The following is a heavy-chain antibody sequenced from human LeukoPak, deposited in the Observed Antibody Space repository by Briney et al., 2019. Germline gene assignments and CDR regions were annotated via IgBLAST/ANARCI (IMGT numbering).Heavy chain of an antibody. D-gene: IGHD3-22*01. V-gene: IGHV1-2*02. CDR1: GYTFTGYY. CDR3: ARVRYYDSSDYDY. Sequence: ASVKVSCKASGYTFTGYYMHWERQAPGQGLEWMGWINPNSGGTNYAQKFQGRVTMTRDTSISTAYMELSRLRSDDTAVYYCARVRYYDSSDYDYWGQGTLVTVSS. CDR2: INPNSGGT. J-gene: IGHJ4*02.